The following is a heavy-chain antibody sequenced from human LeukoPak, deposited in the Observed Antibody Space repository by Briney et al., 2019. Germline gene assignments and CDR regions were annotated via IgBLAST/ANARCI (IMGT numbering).Heavy chain of an antibody. CDR2: ISAYNGNT. Sequence: ASVKVSCKASGYTFTSYGISWVRQAPGQGLEWMGWISAYNGNTNYAQKLQGRVTMTTDTSTSTAYMELRGLRSDDTAVYYCVYYDFWSGYPPHYYMDVWGKGTTVTVSS. V-gene: IGHV1-18*01. J-gene: IGHJ6*03. CDR1: GYTFTSYG. CDR3: VYYDFWSGYPPHYYMDV. D-gene: IGHD3-3*01.